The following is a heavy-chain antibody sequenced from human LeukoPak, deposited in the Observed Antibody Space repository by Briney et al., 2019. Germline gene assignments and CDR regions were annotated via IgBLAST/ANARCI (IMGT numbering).Heavy chain of an antibody. CDR1: GYTFTSYG. J-gene: IGHJ6*03. D-gene: IGHD4-11*01. Sequence: ASVKVSCKASGYTFTSYGISWVRRAPGQGLEWMGWISAYNGNTNYAQKLQGRVTMTTDTSTSTAYMELGSLRSDDTAVYYCARDTEDYYYYMDVWGKGTTVTVSS. CDR2: ISAYNGNT. CDR3: ARDTEDYYYYMDV. V-gene: IGHV1-18*01.